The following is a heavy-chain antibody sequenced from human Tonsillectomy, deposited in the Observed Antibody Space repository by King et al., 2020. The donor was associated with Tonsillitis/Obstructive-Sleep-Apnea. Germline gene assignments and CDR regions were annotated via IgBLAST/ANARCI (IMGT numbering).Heavy chain of an antibody. CDR3: ARSYYDYIWGSSHPNHH. V-gene: IGHV3-30*01. CDR1: GFTFSSYA. Sequence: VQLVESGGGVVQPGRSLRLSCAASGFTFSSYAMHWVRQAPGKGLEWVAVISYDGSNKYYADSVKGRFTISRDNSKNTLYLQMNSLRAEDMAVYYCARSYYDYIWGSSHPNHHWGQGTLVTVSS. CDR2: ISYDGSNK. D-gene: IGHD3-16*01. J-gene: IGHJ5*02.